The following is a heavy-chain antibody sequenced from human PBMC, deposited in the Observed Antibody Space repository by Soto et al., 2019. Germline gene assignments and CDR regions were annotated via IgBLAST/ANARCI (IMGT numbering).Heavy chain of an antibody. Sequence: ASVKVSCKASGGTFSSYTISWVRQAPGQGLEWMGRIIPILGIANYAQKFQGRVTITADKSTSTAYMELSSLRSEDTAVYYCARLSMKVNPKDVWGQGTTVTVSS. CDR2: IIPILGIA. CDR3: ARLSMKVNPKDV. CDR1: GGTFSSYT. V-gene: IGHV1-69*02. J-gene: IGHJ6*02. D-gene: IGHD3-22*01.